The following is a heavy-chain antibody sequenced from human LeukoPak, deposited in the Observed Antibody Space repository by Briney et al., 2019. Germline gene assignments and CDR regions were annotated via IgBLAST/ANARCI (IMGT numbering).Heavy chain of an antibody. CDR2: IYYTVST. D-gene: IGHD3-22*01. V-gene: IGHV4-39*01. Sequence: PSETLSLTCTVSGGSICSSNYYWGWIRQPPGKELELVGSIYYTVSTYYNPSLRTQFPISVDMSKNQFSLQLRACTAADTAVYYCARLPSGYHFDYWGQGTLVTVSS. CDR1: GGSICSSNYY. CDR3: ARLPSGYHFDY. J-gene: IGHJ4*02.